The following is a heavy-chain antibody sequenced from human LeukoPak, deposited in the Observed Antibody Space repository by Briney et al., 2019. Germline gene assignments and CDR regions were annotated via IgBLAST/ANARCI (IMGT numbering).Heavy chain of an antibody. J-gene: IGHJ4*02. Sequence: GGSLRLSCAASGFTFSSYGMHWVRQAPGKGLEWVTFIRDDGSYQWYADSVKGRFTISRDNSKNTLFLLMNSLRPEDTAVYYCARALGGYCSGGSCYSFDYWGQGTLVTVSS. CDR3: ARALGGYCSGGSCYSFDY. V-gene: IGHV3-30*02. CDR1: GFTFSSYG. D-gene: IGHD2-15*01. CDR2: IRDDGSYQ.